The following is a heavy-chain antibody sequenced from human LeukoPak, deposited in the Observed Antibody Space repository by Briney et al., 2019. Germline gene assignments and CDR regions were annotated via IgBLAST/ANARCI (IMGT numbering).Heavy chain of an antibody. CDR3: AGGRRPYYYGSGSPYFDY. V-gene: IGHV4-34*01. J-gene: IGHJ4*02. CDR2: INHSGST. Sequence: PSETLSLTCAVYGGSFSGYYWSWIRQPPGKGLEWIGEINHSGSTNYNPPLKSRVTISVDTSKNQFSLKLSSVTAADTAVYYCAGGRRPYYYGSGSPYFDYWGQGTLVTVSS. CDR1: GGSFSGYY. D-gene: IGHD3-10*01.